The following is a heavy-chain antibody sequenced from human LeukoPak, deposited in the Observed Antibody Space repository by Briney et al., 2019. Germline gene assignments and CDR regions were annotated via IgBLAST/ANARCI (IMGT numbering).Heavy chain of an antibody. V-gene: IGHV3-30*02. CDR2: IRYDGSNK. CDR1: GFTFSSYG. Sequence: GGSLRLSCAASGFTFSSYGMHWVRQAPGKGLEWVAFIRYDGSNKYYADSVKGRFTISRDNAKNSLYLQMNSLRAEDTALYYCAKDIGLYGSGSSLDYWGQGTLVTVSS. J-gene: IGHJ4*02. D-gene: IGHD3-10*01. CDR3: AKDIGLYGSGSSLDY.